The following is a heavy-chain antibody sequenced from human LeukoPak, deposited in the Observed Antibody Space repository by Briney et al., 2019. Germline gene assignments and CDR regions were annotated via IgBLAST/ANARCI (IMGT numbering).Heavy chain of an antibody. V-gene: IGHV1-18*01. CDR1: GYTFTNYG. CDR2: ISGYNGHT. Sequence: GASVKVSCKASGYTFTNYGISWVRQAPGQGLEWMGWISGYNGHTNYAQKLQGRVTMTTDTSTTTAYMELRSLRSDDTAVYYCARDFTFTYAFDIWGQGTMVTVSS. J-gene: IGHJ3*02. CDR3: ARDFTFTYAFDI.